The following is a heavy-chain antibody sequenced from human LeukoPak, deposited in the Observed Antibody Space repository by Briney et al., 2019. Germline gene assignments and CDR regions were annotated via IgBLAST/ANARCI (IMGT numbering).Heavy chain of an antibody. V-gene: IGHV3-74*01. CDR3: VREYSSSSGRAFDI. CDR2: ISTDGSST. Sequence: PGGSLRLSCAASGFTFSSYWMHWVRQAPGKGLVWVSRISTDGSSTNSADSVKGRFTISRDKAENTVYLHMNSLRAEDTAVYYCVREYSSSSGRAFDIWGQGTMVTVS. D-gene: IGHD6-6*01. CDR1: GFTFSSYW. J-gene: IGHJ3*02.